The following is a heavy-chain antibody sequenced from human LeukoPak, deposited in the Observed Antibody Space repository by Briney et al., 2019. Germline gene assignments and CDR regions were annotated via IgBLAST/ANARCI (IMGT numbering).Heavy chain of an antibody. CDR1: GFTFSNYA. CDR3: ARGGFYEYYYYMDV. D-gene: IGHD2/OR15-2a*01. Sequence: PGGSLRLSCAASGFTFSNYAMHWVRQAPGKGLEWVAVISYDGSNKYYADSVTGRFTISRDNSENTLHLQMNSLRAEDTAVYYCARGGFYEYYYYMDVWGKGTTVTVSS. CDR2: ISYDGSNK. J-gene: IGHJ6*03. V-gene: IGHV3-30*04.